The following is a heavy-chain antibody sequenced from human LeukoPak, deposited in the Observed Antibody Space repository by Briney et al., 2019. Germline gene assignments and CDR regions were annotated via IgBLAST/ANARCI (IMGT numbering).Heavy chain of an antibody. J-gene: IGHJ4*02. CDR1: GFTFSSYS. CDR3: ARGVGSDYYDSRLDY. CDR2: IKYEGSNK. V-gene: IGHV3-30-3*01. D-gene: IGHD3-22*01. Sequence: GGSLSLSCAASGFTFSSYSTQSVRQAPGGGGEWVADIKYEGSNKIYAHSVKGRFTSSRDNSKNKLYLQMNSVRAEDTAVYYCARGVGSDYYDSRLDYWGQGTLVTVSS.